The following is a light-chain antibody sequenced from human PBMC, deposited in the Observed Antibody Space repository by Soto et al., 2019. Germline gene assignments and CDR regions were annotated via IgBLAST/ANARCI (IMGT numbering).Light chain of an antibody. J-gene: IGKJ1*01. CDR1: ERISNN. V-gene: IGKV3-15*01. Sequence: EIVMTQSPATLSVSPGGRATLSSRASERISNNLAWYQQKPGQAPRLLIYGASTRATGIPARFSGSGSGTEFTLTISSLQSEDFAVYYCQQYNNWPRTFGQGTKV. CDR3: QQYNNWPRT. CDR2: GAS.